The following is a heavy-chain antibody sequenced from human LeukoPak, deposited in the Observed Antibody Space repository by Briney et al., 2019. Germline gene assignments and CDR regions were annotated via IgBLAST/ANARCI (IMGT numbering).Heavy chain of an antibody. V-gene: IGHV4-34*01. CDR2: INHSGST. Sequence: PSETLSLTCAVYGGSFSGYYWSWIRQPPGKGLEWIGEINHSGSTNYNPSLKSRVTISVDTSKNQFSLQLNSVTADDTAVYYCARGFALDFWGQGTMVTVSS. CDR1: GGSFSGYY. CDR3: ARGFALDF. J-gene: IGHJ3*01.